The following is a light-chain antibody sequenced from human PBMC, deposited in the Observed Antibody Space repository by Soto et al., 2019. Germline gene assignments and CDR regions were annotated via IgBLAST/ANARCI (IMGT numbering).Light chain of an antibody. CDR2: EVN. CDR3: TSYAGGTNV. Sequence: QSALTQPPSASGSPGQSVTISCTGTSSDLGGYNYVSWYQQHPGKVPKPMVYEVNKRPSGVRDRFSGSKSGNTASQTVSGLQAEDEADYYCTSYAGGTNVFGTGTKVTLL. V-gene: IGLV2-8*01. J-gene: IGLJ1*01. CDR1: SSDLGGYNY.